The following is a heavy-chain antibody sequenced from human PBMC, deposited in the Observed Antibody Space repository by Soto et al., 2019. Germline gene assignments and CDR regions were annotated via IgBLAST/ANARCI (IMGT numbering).Heavy chain of an antibody. Sequence: PSETLSLTCTVSGGSISSGGYYWSWIRQHPGKGLEWIGYIYYSGSTYYNPSLKSRVTISVDTSKNQFSLKLSSVTAADTAVYYCARGIVYSYGYIPIGDAFDIWGQGTMVTVSS. D-gene: IGHD5-18*01. CDR3: ARGIVYSYGYIPIGDAFDI. CDR2: IYYSGST. V-gene: IGHV4-31*03. CDR1: GGSISSGGYY. J-gene: IGHJ3*02.